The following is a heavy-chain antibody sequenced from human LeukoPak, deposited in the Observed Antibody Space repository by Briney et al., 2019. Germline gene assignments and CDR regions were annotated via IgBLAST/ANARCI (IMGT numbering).Heavy chain of an antibody. J-gene: IGHJ4*02. CDR1: GYTLTELS. Sequence: AASVKVSCKVSGYTLTELSMHWVRQAPGKGLEWMGGFAPEDGETIYAQKFQGRVTMTEDTSTDTAYMELSSLRSEDTAVYYCATSARHIVVVITTSGLFDYWGQGTLVTVSS. CDR2: FAPEDGET. D-gene: IGHD3-22*01. V-gene: IGHV1-24*01. CDR3: ATSARHIVVVITTSGLFDY.